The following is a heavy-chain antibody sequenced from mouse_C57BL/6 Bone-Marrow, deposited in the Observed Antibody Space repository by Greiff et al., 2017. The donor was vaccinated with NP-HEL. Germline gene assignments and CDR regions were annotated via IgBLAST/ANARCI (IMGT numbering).Heavy chain of an antibody. V-gene: IGHV1-55*01. CDR2: IYPGSGST. CDR3: ARIYYDYDGAMDY. D-gene: IGHD2-4*01. Sequence: VQLQQPGAELVKPGASVKMSCKASGYTFTSYWMTWVKQRPGQGLEWIGDIYPGSGSTNYNEKFKSKATLTVDTSSSTAYMQLSSLTSEDSAVYYCARIYYDYDGAMDYWGQGTSVTVSS. J-gene: IGHJ4*01. CDR1: GYTFTSYW.